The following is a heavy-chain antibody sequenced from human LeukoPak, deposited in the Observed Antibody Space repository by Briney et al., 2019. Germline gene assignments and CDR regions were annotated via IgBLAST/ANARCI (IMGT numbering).Heavy chain of an antibody. Sequence: GGSLRLSCAASGFTFSDYYMSWIRQAPGKGLEWVSYISSSSSYTNYADSVKGRFTISRDNAKNSLYLQMNSLRAEDTAVYYCARDLGYCSSTSCHDAFDIWGQGTMVTVSS. D-gene: IGHD2-2*01. V-gene: IGHV3-11*06. J-gene: IGHJ3*02. CDR2: ISSSSSYT. CDR1: GFTFSDYY. CDR3: ARDLGYCSSTSCHDAFDI.